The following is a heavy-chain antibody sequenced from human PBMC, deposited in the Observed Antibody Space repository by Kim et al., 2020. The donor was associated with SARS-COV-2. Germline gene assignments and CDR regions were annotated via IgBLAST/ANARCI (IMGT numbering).Heavy chain of an antibody. D-gene: IGHD4-4*01. V-gene: IGHV3-30-3*01. J-gene: IGHJ4*02. CDR1: GFTFSSYA. Sequence: GGSLRLSCAASGFTFSSYAMHWVRQAPGKGLEWVAVISYDGSNKYYADSVKGRFTISRDNSKNTLYLQMNSLRAEDTAVYYCARSTTVTTPDFDYWGQGT. CDR3: ARSTTVTTPDFDY. CDR2: ISYDGSNK.